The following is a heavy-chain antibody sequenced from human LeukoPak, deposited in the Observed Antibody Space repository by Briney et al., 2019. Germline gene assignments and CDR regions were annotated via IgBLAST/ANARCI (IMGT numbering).Heavy chain of an antibody. V-gene: IGHV3-64*01. D-gene: IGHD1-26*01. Sequence: GGSLRLSCAASGVTFSSYAMHWVRQAPGKGLEYVAAISSNGGSTYYANSVKGRFTISRDNSKNTLYLQMGSLRAEDMAVYYCARDRQRSWYSGSWGHYWGQGTLVTVSS. J-gene: IGHJ4*02. CDR1: GVTFSSYA. CDR3: ARDRQRSWYSGSWGHY. CDR2: ISSNGGST.